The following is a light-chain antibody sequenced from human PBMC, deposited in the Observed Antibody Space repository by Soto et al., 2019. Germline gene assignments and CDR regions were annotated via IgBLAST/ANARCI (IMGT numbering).Light chain of an antibody. V-gene: IGKV3-15*01. CDR2: GTS. Sequence: EIVMTQSPVTLSVSPGERAALSCRASQNVGSNFAWYRQRPGQAPRVLIYGTSTRATGVPARFSGSWSGTDFTLTISSLQSEDFAVYYCQQYNNWPYTFGQGTRLEIK. CDR3: QQYNNWPYT. J-gene: IGKJ2*01. CDR1: QNVGSN.